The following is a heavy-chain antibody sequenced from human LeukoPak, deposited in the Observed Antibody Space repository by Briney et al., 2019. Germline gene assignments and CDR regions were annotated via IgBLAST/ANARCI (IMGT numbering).Heavy chain of an antibody. CDR1: GGSISSYY. V-gene: IGHV4-59*12. CDR3: ARGQKNYYGSGSFPHALYYYSYYMDV. J-gene: IGHJ6*03. Sequence: PSETLSLTCTVSGGSISSYYWSWIRQPPGKGLEWMGYIYYSRSTNYNPSLKSRVTISVDKTKKQFSLKLSSVTAADTAVYYCARGQKNYYGSGSFPHALYYYSYYMDVWGKGTTVTVSS. CDR2: IYYSRST. D-gene: IGHD3-10*01.